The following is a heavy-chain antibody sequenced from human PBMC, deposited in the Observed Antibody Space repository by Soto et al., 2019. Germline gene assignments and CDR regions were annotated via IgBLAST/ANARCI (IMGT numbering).Heavy chain of an antibody. V-gene: IGHV4-34*01. J-gene: IGHJ5*02. D-gene: IGHD3-22*01. CDR1: GGSFSGYY. Sequence: PSETLSLTCAVYGGSFSGYYWSWIRQPPGKGLEWIGEINHSGSTNYNPSLKSRVTISVDTSKNQFSLKLSSVTAADTAVYYCARGDYDSSGYYQDWFDPWGQGTLVTVSS. CDR3: ARGDYDSSGYYQDWFDP. CDR2: INHSGST.